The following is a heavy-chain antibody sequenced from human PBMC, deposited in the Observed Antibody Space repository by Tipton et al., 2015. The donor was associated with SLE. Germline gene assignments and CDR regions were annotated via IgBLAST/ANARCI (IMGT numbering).Heavy chain of an antibody. D-gene: IGHD6-19*01. V-gene: IGHV4-61*08. Sequence: TLSLTCTVSGGSISSDDYYWTWIRQPPGKGLEWIGYIYYSGSTNYNPSLKSRLTISLDTSKNQFSLKLNSVTAADTAVYYCARDGSQWLAAYFHHWGQGTLVTVSS. J-gene: IGHJ1*01. CDR3: ARDGSQWLAAYFHH. CDR1: GGSISSDDYY. CDR2: IYYSGST.